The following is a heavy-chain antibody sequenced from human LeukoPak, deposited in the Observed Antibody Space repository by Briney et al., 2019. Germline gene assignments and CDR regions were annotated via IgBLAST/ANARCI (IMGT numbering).Heavy chain of an antibody. J-gene: IGHJ4*02. V-gene: IGHV3-30*02. CDR1: GFTFSSYA. D-gene: IGHD3-9*01. Sequence: PGGSLRLSCAASGFTFSSYAMSWVRQAPGKGLEWVAFIRYDGSNKYYADSVKGRFTISRDDSKNTLYLQMNSLRAEDTAAYYCAKGYYFDILSGYSSLDSWGQGTLVTVSS. CDR3: AKGYYFDILSGYSSLDS. CDR2: IRYDGSNK.